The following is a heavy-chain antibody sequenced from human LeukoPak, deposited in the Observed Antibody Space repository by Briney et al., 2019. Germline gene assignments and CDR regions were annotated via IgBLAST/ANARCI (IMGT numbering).Heavy chain of an antibody. CDR1: GYTFTDFG. D-gene: IGHD3-3*01. CDR3: ARDTVRFAPSHPQRAAFDV. CDR2: ISTTNGDT. V-gene: IGHV1-18*01. J-gene: IGHJ3*01. Sequence: ASVKVSCKASGYTFTDFGISWERQAPGQGLEYMGWISTTNGDTNYALKVQGRVTMTTDASTTTATMELRNLRSDDSGVYYCARDTVRFAPSHPQRAAFDVWGQGTMVTVSS.